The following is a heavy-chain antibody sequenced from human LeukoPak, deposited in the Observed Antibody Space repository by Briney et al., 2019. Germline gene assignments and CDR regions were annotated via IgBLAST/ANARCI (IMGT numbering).Heavy chain of an antibody. J-gene: IGHJ4*02. Sequence: SGGSLRLSCAVSGFIVSSNYMSWVRQAPGKGLEWVSTISSSGGSTYYVDSVKGRFTISRDNSKNTLYLQMNSLRAEDTAVYYCVKGRCSSTNCYGILDYWGQGTLVTVSS. CDR2: ISSSGGST. CDR1: GFIVSSNY. V-gene: IGHV3-23*01. D-gene: IGHD2-2*01. CDR3: VKGRCSSTNCYGILDY.